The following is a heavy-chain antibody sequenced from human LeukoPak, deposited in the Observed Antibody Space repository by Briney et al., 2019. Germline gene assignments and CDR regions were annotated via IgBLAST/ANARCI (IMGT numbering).Heavy chain of an antibody. V-gene: IGHV3-21*04. CDR1: GFTFSSYS. Sequence: GGSLRLSCAASGFTFSSYSMNWVRQAPGKGLEWVSSISSSSSYIYYADSVKGRFTISRDNAKNSLYLQMNSLRAEDTAVYYCAKDRVSSSWSESYYFDYWGQGTLVTVSS. J-gene: IGHJ4*02. CDR2: ISSSSSYI. CDR3: AKDRVSSSWSESYYFDY. D-gene: IGHD6-13*01.